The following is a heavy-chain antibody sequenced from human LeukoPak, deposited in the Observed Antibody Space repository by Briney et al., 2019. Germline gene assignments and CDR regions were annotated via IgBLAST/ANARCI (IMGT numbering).Heavy chain of an antibody. D-gene: IGHD2-2*02. CDR3: AMGVIVVVPAAIKDDY. J-gene: IGHJ4*02. Sequence: PSETLSLTCTVSGYSISSGYYWGWIRQPPGKGLEWIGSIYHSGSTYYNPSLKSRATISVDTSKNQFSLKLSSVTAADTAVYYCAMGVIVVVPAAIKDDYWGQGTLVTVSS. V-gene: IGHV4-38-2*02. CDR1: GYSISSGYY. CDR2: IYHSGST.